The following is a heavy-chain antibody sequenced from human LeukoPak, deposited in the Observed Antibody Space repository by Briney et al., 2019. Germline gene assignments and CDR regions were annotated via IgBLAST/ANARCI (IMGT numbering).Heavy chain of an antibody. Sequence: GGSLRLSCAVSGFSVTNNYMSWVRQAPGKGLEWVSVFYVGGATYYADSVKGRFTISRDNSENTLYLQMNSLRAEDTAVYYCAKVPSDSSGYYYFDYWGQGTLVTVSS. CDR2: FYVGGAT. D-gene: IGHD3-22*01. CDR1: GFSVTNNY. J-gene: IGHJ4*02. CDR3: AKVPSDSSGYYYFDY. V-gene: IGHV3-53*05.